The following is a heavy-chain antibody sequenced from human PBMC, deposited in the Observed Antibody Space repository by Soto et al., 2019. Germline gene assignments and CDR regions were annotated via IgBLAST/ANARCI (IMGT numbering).Heavy chain of an antibody. D-gene: IGHD3-16*01. CDR3: ARYLWGSYSVRWFDP. V-gene: IGHV4-39*01. J-gene: IGHJ5*02. Sequence: QLQLQESGPGLVKPSETLSLTCTVSGGSISSSSYYWGWIRQPPGKGVEWIGSIYYSGSTYYNPSLKSRVTISVDTSKNQFSLKLSSVTAADTAVYYCARYLWGSYSVRWFDPWGQGTLVTVSS. CDR1: GGSISSSSYY. CDR2: IYYSGST.